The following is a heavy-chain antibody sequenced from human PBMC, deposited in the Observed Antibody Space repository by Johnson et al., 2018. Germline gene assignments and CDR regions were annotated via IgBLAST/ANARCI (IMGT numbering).Heavy chain of an antibody. D-gene: IGHD2-15*01. Sequence: QVQLVQSGAEVKKPGSSVKVSCKASGGTFSSYAISWVRQAPGQGLEWMGGIIPIFATANYAQKFQGRVTITADESTCTAYMELSSLRSEDTAVYYCARSCGGGNCYRGLGYYYGMDVWGQGTTVTVSS. CDR3: ARSCGGGNCYRGLGYYYGMDV. CDR2: IIPIFATA. CDR1: GGTFSSYA. J-gene: IGHJ6*02. V-gene: IGHV1-69*01.